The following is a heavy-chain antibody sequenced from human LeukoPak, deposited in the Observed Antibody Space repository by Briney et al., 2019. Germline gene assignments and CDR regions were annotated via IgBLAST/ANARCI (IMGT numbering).Heavy chain of an antibody. J-gene: IGHJ1*01. V-gene: IGHV3-21*01. CDR3: ARASVECELLPYFQH. CDR2: ISSSSSYI. D-gene: IGHD1-26*01. CDR1: GFTFSTYT. Sequence: GGSLRLSCAASGFTFSTYTMSWVRQAPGMGLEWVSSISSSSSYIYYADSVKGRFTISRDNAKNSLYLQMNSLRAEDTAVYYCARASVECELLPYFQHWCHGTLVTVSS.